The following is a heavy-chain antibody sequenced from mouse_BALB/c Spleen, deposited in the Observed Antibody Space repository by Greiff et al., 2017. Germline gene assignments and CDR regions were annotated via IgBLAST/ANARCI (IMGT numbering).Heavy chain of an antibody. CDR1: GFNIKDYY. CDR3: NAGLNGEAY. V-gene: IGHV14-4*02. J-gene: IGHJ3*01. Sequence: VQLKQSGAELVRSGASVKLSCTASGFNIKDYYMHWVKQRPEQGLEWIGWIDPENGDTEYAPKFQGKATMTADTSSNTAYLQLSSLTSEDTAVYYCNAGLNGEAYWGQGTLVTVSA. CDR2: IDPENGDT.